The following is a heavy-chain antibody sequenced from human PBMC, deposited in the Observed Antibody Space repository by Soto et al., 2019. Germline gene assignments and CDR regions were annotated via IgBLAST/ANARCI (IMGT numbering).Heavy chain of an antibody. D-gene: IGHD2-15*01. V-gene: IGHV3-30*18. Sequence: GGSLRLSCAASGFTFSSYGMHWVRQAPGKGLEWVAVISYDGSNKYYADSVKGRFTISRDNSKNTLYLQMNSLRAEDTAVYYCAKELEYCSGGSCYSAIDYWGQGTLVTVSS. CDR2: ISYDGSNK. J-gene: IGHJ4*02. CDR3: AKELEYCSGGSCYSAIDY. CDR1: GFTFSSYG.